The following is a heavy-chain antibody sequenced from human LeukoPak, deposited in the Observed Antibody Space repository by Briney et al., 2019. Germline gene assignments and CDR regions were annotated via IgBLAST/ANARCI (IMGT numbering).Heavy chain of an antibody. D-gene: IGHD2-15*01. CDR2: TYYRSKLYN. Sequence: SQTLSLTCAISGDIVSSNSAAWNWIRQSPSRGLEWLGRTYYRSKLYNDYAVSVKSRITINPDTSKNQFSLQLNSVTPEDTAVYYCARESWDIEGYNWFDPWGQGTLVTVSS. J-gene: IGHJ5*02. CDR3: ARESWDIEGYNWFDP. V-gene: IGHV6-1*01. CDR1: GDIVSSNSAA.